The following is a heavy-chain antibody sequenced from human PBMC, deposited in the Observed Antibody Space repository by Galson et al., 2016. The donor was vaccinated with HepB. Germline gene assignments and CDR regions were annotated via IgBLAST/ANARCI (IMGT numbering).Heavy chain of an antibody. Sequence: LSLTCTVSGGSISSGGYYWSWIRQHPGKGLEWIGYIYYGGNTYYNPSLKSRVTISVGTFDNQFSLKPSSVTAADTAVYYCARDRVLRGYDYGVDVWGEGSTVTVSS. J-gene: IGHJ6*04. V-gene: IGHV4-31*03. CDR1: GGSISSGGYY. CDR3: ARDRVLRGYDYGVDV. CDR2: IYYGGNT. D-gene: IGHD3-10*01.